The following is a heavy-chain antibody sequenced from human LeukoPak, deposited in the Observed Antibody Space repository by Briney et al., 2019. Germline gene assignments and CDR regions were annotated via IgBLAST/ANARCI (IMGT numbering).Heavy chain of an antibody. V-gene: IGHV3-30*04. J-gene: IGHJ4*02. CDR2: IIENGSNQ. CDR3: ASGIRERGFDY. D-gene: IGHD1-1*01. CDR1: GFTFSNYI. Sequence: GGSLRLSCAASGFTFSNYIMHWVRQAPGKGLDWVAVIIENGSNQYYADSVKGRFTISRDNSKNTLYLQMNSLRAEDTALYFCASGIRERGFDYWGQGTLVTVSS.